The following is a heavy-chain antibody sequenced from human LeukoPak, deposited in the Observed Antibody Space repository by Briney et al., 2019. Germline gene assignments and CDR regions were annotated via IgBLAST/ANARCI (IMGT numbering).Heavy chain of an antibody. D-gene: IGHD2/OR15-2a*01. CDR3: ARAFRARYFDL. V-gene: IGHV4-39*01. CDR2: IYYSGST. Sequence: KPSETLSLTCTVSGGSITTSSYYWGWIRQPPGKGLEWIGIIYYSGSTYYNPSPKGRVTISVDTSKNQFSLKLSSVTAADTAVYYCARAFRARYFDLWGRGTLVTVSS. CDR1: GGSITTSSYY. J-gene: IGHJ2*01.